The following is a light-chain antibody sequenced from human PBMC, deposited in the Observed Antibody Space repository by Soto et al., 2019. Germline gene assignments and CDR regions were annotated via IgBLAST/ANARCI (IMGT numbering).Light chain of an antibody. J-gene: IGKJ1*01. V-gene: IGKV1-39*01. CDR3: QQTYTTPWT. Sequence: DLQMTQSPSSLSASVGDRVTITCRASQSFSSSLNWYQQKPGKAPNLLIYAASILESGVPSRFSGSGSGTDFTLTISSLQPEDFATYFCQQTYTTPWTFGQGTKVEIK. CDR1: QSFSSS. CDR2: AAS.